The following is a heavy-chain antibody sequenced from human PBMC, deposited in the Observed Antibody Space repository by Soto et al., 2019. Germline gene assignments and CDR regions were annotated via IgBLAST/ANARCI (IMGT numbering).Heavy chain of an antibody. J-gene: IGHJ6*02. CDR1: GRTVISYF. CDR3: AKDLHYCGMDV. Sequence: PRGSLRCACPASGRTVISYFMNCVRQAPGKGPEWVSAISGIGSNTDYADSVKGRFTISRDNSKNTLYLHMNSLRADDTALYACAKDLHYCGMDVWGQGTTVAV. CDR2: ISGIGSNT. V-gene: IGHV3-23*01.